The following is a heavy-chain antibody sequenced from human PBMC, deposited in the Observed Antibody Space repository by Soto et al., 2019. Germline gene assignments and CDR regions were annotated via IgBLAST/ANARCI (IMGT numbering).Heavy chain of an antibody. V-gene: IGHV4-59*08. Sequence: PSETLSLTCTVSGGSISSYYWSWIRQPPGKGLEWIGYIYYSGSTNYNSSLKSRVTISVDMSKSQFSLKLNSVTAADTAVYYCARHSSRNTDYGDDYWLDPWGQGTLVTVSS. CDR3: ARHSSRNTDYGDDYWLDP. CDR1: GGSISSYY. CDR2: IYYSGST. D-gene: IGHD4-17*01. J-gene: IGHJ5*02.